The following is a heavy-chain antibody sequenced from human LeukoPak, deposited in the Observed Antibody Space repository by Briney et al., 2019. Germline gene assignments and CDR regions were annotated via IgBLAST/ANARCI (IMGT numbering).Heavy chain of an antibody. CDR2: IYYSGTT. J-gene: IGHJ6*03. CDR1: GGSIRDYY. V-gene: IGHV4-59*08. D-gene: IGHD6-13*01. CDR3: ARTGSSWPLYYYYYMDV. Sequence: SETLSLTCTVSGGSIRDYYWTWIRQPPGKGLEWIGYIYYSGTTNYNPSLNSRVTISVDTSKNQFSLELTSVTAADTAVYYCARTGSSWPLYYYYYMDVWGKGPRSPSP.